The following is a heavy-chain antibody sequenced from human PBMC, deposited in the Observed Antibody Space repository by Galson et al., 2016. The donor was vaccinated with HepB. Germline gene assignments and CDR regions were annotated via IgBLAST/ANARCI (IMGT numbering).Heavy chain of an antibody. V-gene: IGHV3-23*01. CDR1: GFTFNMYA. Sequence: SLRLSCAGSGFTFNMYAMTWVRQAPGKGLEWVSGIPGSGGSTHYADSVKGRFTISRDNPKNTVYLQMTSMRADDTAVYYCAKGFCSGGTCSSRDFYYGMDVWGQGTTVTVSS. D-gene: IGHD2-15*01. J-gene: IGHJ6*02. CDR2: IPGSGGST. CDR3: AKGFCSGGTCSSRDFYYGMDV.